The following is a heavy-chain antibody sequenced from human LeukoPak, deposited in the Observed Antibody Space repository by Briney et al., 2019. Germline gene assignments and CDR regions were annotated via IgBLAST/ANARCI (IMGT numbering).Heavy chain of an antibody. J-gene: IGHJ3*02. V-gene: IGHV1-2*02. D-gene: IGHD3-22*01. CDR1: GYTFTGYY. CDR2: INPNSGGT. Sequence: ASVKVSCKASGYTFTGYYMHWVRQAPGQGLEWMGWINPNSGGTNHAQKFQGRVTMTRDTSISTAYMELSRLRSDDTAVYYCAREGYYYDSSGYSIDAFDIWGQGTMVTVSS. CDR3: AREGYYYDSSGYSIDAFDI.